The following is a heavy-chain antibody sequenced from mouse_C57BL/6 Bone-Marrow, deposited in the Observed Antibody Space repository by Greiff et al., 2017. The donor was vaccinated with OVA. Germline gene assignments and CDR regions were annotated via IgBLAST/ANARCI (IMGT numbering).Heavy chain of an antibody. J-gene: IGHJ3*01. V-gene: IGHV5-15*01. CDR2: ISNLAYSI. CDR3: ARLGYDYDGVFFAY. CDR1: GFTFSDYG. Sequence: EVQVVESGGGLVQPGGSLKLSCAASGFTFSDYGMAWVRQAPRKGPEWVAFISNLAYSIYYADTVTGRFTISRENAKNTLYLEMSSLRSEDTAMYYCARLGYDYDGVFFAYWGQGTLVTVSA. D-gene: IGHD2-4*01.